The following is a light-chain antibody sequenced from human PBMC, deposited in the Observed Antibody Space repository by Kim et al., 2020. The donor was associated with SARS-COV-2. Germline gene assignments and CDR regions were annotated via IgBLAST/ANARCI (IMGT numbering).Light chain of an antibody. J-gene: IGKJ2*01. CDR2: DAS. CDR3: QRYNSYLYT. CDR1: QSISSW. Sequence: DIQMTQSPSTLSASVGDRVTITCRASQSISSWLAWYQQKPGKAPKLLIYDASSLESGVPSRFSGSGSGTEFTLTISSLQPDDFATYYCQRYNSYLYTFGQGTKLVI. V-gene: IGKV1-5*01.